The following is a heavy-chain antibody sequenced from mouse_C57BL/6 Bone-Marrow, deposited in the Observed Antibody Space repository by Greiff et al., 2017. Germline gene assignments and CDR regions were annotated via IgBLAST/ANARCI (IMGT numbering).Heavy chain of an antibody. CDR2: ISSGGSYT. J-gene: IGHJ1*03. CDR3: ARRGLLRYFDV. Sequence: EVKLMESGGDLVKPGGSLKLSCAASGFTFSSYGMSWVRQTPDKRLEWVATISSGGSYTYYPDSVKGRFTNSRDNAKNTLYLQMSSLKSEDTAMYYCARRGLLRYFDVWGTGTTVTVSS. CDR1: GFTFSSYG. V-gene: IGHV5-6*02. D-gene: IGHD1-1*01.